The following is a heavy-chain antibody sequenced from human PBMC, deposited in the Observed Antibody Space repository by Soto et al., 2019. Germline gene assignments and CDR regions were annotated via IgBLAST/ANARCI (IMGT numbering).Heavy chain of an antibody. CDR2: ISSNGGTT. V-gene: IGHV3-64*01. Sequence: EVQLAESGGGMVQPGGSLRLSCVASGFTFSSYDMHWVRQAPGKGLEYVSSISSNGGTTYYGNSVKGRFTISRDNSKNTLYLQMGSLRAEDMAVYYCVRGVSGKDDYWGQGTLVTVSS. CDR1: GFTFSSYD. J-gene: IGHJ4*02. D-gene: IGHD3-10*01. CDR3: VRGVSGKDDY.